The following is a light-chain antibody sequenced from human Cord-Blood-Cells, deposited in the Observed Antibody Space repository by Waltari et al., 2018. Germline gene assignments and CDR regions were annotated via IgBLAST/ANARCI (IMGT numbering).Light chain of an antibody. V-gene: IGLV2-23*02. CDR1: SSDVGSYNL. J-gene: IGLJ2*01. CDR2: EVS. Sequence: QSALTQPASVSGSPGQWLTLSCTGTSSDVGSYNLVSWYQQHPGKAPKLMIYEVSKRPSGVSNCFSGSKSGNTASLTISGPQAEDEADYYCCSYAGSSTFYVVFGGGTKLTVL. CDR3: CSYAGSSTFYVV.